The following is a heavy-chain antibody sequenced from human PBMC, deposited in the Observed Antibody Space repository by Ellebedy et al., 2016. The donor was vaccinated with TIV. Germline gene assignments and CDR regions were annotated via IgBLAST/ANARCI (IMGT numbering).Heavy chain of an antibody. J-gene: IGHJ3*02. CDR3: AKKYGDSSDIDLDAFDI. V-gene: IGHV1-69*13. Sequence: ASVKVSXXASGGTFSIYALSWVRQTRGQGLELMGGFTPLFGTANYPPKFQGRVTITADDSTNTAYMELSSLRSEDTAVYYCAKKYGDSSDIDLDAFDIWGQGTMVTVSS. CDR2: FTPLFGTA. D-gene: IGHD2-15*01. CDR1: GGTFSIYA.